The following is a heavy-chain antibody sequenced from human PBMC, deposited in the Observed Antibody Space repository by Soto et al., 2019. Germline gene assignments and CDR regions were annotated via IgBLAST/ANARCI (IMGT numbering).Heavy chain of an antibody. V-gene: IGHV5-10-1*01. CDR2: IDPSDSYT. J-gene: IGHJ6*02. D-gene: IGHD6-13*01. CDR3: ARRRRWEQQQHQNYYYYVMDV. Sequence: GESLKISCKGSGYSFTSYWISWVRQMPGKGLEWMGRIDPSDSYTNYSPSFQGHVTISADKSISTAYLQWSSLKASDTAMYYCARRRRWEQQQHQNYYYYVMDVWGQGTTVTGSS. CDR1: GYSFTSYW.